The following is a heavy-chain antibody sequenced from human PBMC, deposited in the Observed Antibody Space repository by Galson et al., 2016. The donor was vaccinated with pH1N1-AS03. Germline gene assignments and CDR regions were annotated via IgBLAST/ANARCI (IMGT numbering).Heavy chain of an antibody. J-gene: IGHJ3*02. CDR1: GHSFSSYW. D-gene: IGHD3-10*01. Sequence: QSGAEVKKPGEFLKISCKGSGHSFSSYWIGWVRQMPGKGLEWMGIIDPDDSDTTYSPSFQGQVTISADKSISTASSTAYLEWRSLKASDTAMYYCATSVTVVRGGYDAFDIWGQGTMVTVSS. CDR2: IDPDDSDT. V-gene: IGHV5-51*03. CDR3: ATSVTVVRGGYDAFDI.